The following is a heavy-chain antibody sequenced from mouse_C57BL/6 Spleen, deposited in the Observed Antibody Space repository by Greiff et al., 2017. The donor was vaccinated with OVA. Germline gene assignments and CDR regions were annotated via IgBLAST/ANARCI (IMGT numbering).Heavy chain of an antibody. CDR2: INPYNGGT. J-gene: IGHJ4*01. CDR3: ANPDGYDGYYYAIAY. D-gene: IGHD2-2*01. Sequence: EVQLQQSGPVLVKPGASVKMSCKASGYTFTDYYMNWVKQSHGKSLEWIGVINPYNGGTSYNQKFKGKATLTVDKSSSTAYMELNSLTSEDSAVYYGANPDGYDGYYYAIAYWGQGTSVTVSS. CDR1: GYTFTDYY. V-gene: IGHV1-19*01.